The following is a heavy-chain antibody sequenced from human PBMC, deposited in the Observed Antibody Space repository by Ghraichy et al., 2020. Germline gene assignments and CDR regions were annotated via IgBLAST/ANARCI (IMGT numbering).Heavy chain of an antibody. J-gene: IGHJ6*02. CDR1: GFTFGSYN. V-gene: IGHV3-48*02. D-gene: IGHD4-23*01. CDR2: ITSSSRSI. Sequence: GALRLSCVGSGFTFGSYNMNWVRQSPGKGLEWVAYITSSSRSIFYADSVKGRFTISRDNAQNSLSLQMNGLRDEDTAIYYCARASTVVRFYYYDGMDVWGQGTTVTVSS. CDR3: ARASTVVRFYYYDGMDV.